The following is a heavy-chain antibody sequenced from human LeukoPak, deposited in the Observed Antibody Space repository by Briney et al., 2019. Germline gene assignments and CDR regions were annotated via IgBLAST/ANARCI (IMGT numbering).Heavy chain of an antibody. D-gene: IGHD3-10*01. CDR1: GGTFSSYA. J-gene: IGHJ6*03. Sequence: GASVKVSCKASGGTFSSYAISWVRQAPGQGLEWMGGIIPIFGTANYAQKFQGRVTVTADESTSTAYMELSSLRSEDTALYYCARASAVVRGVGLKYYYDMDVWGKGTTVTISS. CDR2: IIPIFGTA. V-gene: IGHV1-69*13. CDR3: ARASAVVRGVGLKYYYDMDV.